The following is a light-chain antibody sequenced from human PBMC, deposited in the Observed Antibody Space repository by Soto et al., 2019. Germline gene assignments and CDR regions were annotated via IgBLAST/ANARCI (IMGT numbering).Light chain of an antibody. CDR2: DVS. J-gene: IGLJ1*01. Sequence: QSVLTQPASVSGSRGQSITISCTGTSSDVGGYNYVSWYQQHPGKAPKLMIYDVSNRPSGVSNRFSGSKSGNTASLTISGLQAEDEADYYCSSYTSSRDVFGTGTKVTVL. CDR1: SSDVGGYNY. CDR3: SSYTSSRDV. V-gene: IGLV2-14*01.